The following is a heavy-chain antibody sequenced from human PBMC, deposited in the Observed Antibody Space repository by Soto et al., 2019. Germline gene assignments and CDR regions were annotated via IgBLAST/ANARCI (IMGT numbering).Heavy chain of an antibody. D-gene: IGHD3-16*01. Sequence: ASVKVSCKASGGTFSSYTISWVRQAPGQGLEWTGRIIPILGIANYAQKFQGRVTITADKSTSTAYMELSSLRSEDTAVYYCARDPGGPKPDWFDPWGQGTLVTVSS. CDR1: GGTFSSYT. CDR3: ARDPGGPKPDWFDP. J-gene: IGHJ5*02. CDR2: IIPILGIA. V-gene: IGHV1-69*04.